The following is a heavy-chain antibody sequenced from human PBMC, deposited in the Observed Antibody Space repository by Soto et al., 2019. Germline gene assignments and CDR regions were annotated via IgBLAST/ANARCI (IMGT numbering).Heavy chain of an antibody. J-gene: IGHJ4*02. V-gene: IGHV3-23*01. D-gene: IGHD6-6*01. CDR1: GFSFSNYA. CDR3: AKGGSSSSLFYFDY. Sequence: GALRLSCAASGFSFSNYAMSWVRQAPGKGLEWVSDISGRGGSAYYADSVKGRFTISRDDSKNTMYVQMNSLRAEDTAVYYCAKGGSSSSLFYFDYWGQGTLVTVSS. CDR2: ISGRGGSA.